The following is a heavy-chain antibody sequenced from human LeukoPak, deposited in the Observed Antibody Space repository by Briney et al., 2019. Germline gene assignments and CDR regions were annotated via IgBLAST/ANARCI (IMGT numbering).Heavy chain of an antibody. D-gene: IGHD6-19*01. V-gene: IGHV4-59*08. CDR2: IYYSGNI. CDR1: GGSMSGYY. CDR3: ASSARSGWPYYFDY. Sequence: SETLSLTCTVSGGSMSGYYWTWIRQAPGKGLEWIGYIYYSGNISYNPSLRGRVTMSVDTSKNQFSLKLSSVTAADTAVYYCASSARSGWPYYFDYWGQGTLVTVSS. J-gene: IGHJ4*02.